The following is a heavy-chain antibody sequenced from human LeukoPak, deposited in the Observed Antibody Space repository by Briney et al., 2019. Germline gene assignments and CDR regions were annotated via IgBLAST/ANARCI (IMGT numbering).Heavy chain of an antibody. CDR3: ALARGYCTNGVCSAFDYFDY. D-gene: IGHD2-8*01. CDR1: GFSLSTSGVG. J-gene: IGHJ4*02. Sequence: SGPTLVKPTQTLTLTCTFSGFSLSTSGVGVGWIRQPPGKALEWLALIYWDDDKRYSPSLTSRLTITKDTSKNQVVLTMTNMDPVDTATYYCALARGYCTNGVCSAFDYFDYWGQGTLVTVSS. V-gene: IGHV2-5*02. CDR2: IYWDDDK.